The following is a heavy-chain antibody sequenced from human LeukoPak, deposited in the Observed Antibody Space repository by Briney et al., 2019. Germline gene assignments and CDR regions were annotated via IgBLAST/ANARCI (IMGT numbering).Heavy chain of an antibody. CDR3: ARSVEMATMIDY. D-gene: IGHD5-24*01. V-gene: IGHV1-8*01. J-gene: IGHJ4*02. CDR1: GYTFTSYD. Sequence: APVKVSCKASGYTFTSYDINWVRQATGQGLEWMGWMNPNSGNTGYAQKFQGRVTMTRNTSISTAYMELSSLRSEDTAVYYCARSVEMATMIDYWGQGTLVTVSS. CDR2: MNPNSGNT.